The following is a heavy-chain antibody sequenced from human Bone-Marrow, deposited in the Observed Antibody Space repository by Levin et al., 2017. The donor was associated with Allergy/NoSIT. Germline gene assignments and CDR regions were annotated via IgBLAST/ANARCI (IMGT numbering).Heavy chain of an antibody. CDR1: GFTFTTYW. V-gene: IGHV3-7*01. D-gene: IGHD2-21*02. J-gene: IGHJ4*02. CDR3: VRDATRGGDLDY. Sequence: GGSLRLSCAASGFTFTTYWMAWARQAPGKGLEWVANIKEDGSEEYYGDSVKGRFIISRDNAKNSLYLQMNSLRGEDTAVYYCVRDATRGGDLDYWGQGTLVTVSS. CDR2: IKEDGSEE.